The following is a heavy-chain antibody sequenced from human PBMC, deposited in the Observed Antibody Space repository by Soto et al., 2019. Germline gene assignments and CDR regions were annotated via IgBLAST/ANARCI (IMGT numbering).Heavy chain of an antibody. Sequence: SETLSLTCAVYGGSFSGYYWSWIRQPPGKGLEWIGEINHSGSTNYNPSLKSRVTISVDTSKNQFSLKLSSVTAADTAVYYCARVHRIPRYYYYYMDVWGKGTTVTVSS. V-gene: IGHV4-34*01. CDR1: GGSFSGYY. CDR3: ARVHRIPRYYYYYMDV. CDR2: INHSGST. J-gene: IGHJ6*03.